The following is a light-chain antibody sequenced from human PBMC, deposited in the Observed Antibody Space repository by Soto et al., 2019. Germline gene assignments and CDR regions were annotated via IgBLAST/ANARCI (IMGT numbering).Light chain of an antibody. Sequence: EIVLTQSPASLSLSPGDRATLPCRASQSVPRNLAWYQQRPGQAPRLLIYDASSRATGIPDSLSGSASGTDFPLTISRMPPEDSAVYYCQQYGSPGTFGHGTKVDIK. CDR2: DAS. CDR1: QSVPRN. CDR3: QQYGSPGT. V-gene: IGKV3-20*01. J-gene: IGKJ1*01.